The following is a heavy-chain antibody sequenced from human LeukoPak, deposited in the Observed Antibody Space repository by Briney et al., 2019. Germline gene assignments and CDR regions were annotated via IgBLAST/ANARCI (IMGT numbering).Heavy chain of an antibody. CDR3: ASHAVMIRTPLNAFDI. V-gene: IGHV4-4*02. Sequence: SSETLSLTCAVSGGSIISSNWWSWVRQPAGKGLEWIGEMFHSGSNNYNPSLRSRATISLDKSKNQFFLNLTSVTAADTAVYYCASHAVMIRTPLNAFDIWGQGTLVTVSS. CDR1: GGSIISSNW. J-gene: IGHJ3*02. D-gene: IGHD3-16*01. CDR2: MFHSGSN.